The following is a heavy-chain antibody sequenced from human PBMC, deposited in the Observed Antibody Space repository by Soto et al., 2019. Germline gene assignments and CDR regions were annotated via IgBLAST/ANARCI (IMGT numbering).Heavy chain of an antibody. Sequence: QVQLVESGGGVAQPGRSLRLSCAASGFTFSSYGMHWVRQAPGKGLEWVAVISYDGSNKYYADSVKGRFTISRDNSKNTLYLQMYSLRGEDTAVYYCAKNPYYYGSGSYKRGMDVWGQGTTVTVSS. CDR3: AKNPYYYGSGSYKRGMDV. V-gene: IGHV3-30*18. CDR1: GFTFSSYG. D-gene: IGHD3-10*01. J-gene: IGHJ6*02. CDR2: ISYDGSNK.